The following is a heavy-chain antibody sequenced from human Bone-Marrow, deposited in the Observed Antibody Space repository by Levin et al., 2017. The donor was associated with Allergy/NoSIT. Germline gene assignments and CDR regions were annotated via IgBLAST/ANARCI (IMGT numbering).Heavy chain of an antibody. D-gene: IGHD6-19*01. CDR3: GTDVGIAVADRNY. CDR2: IEKDGNEM. V-gene: IGHV3-7*01. J-gene: IGHJ4*02. CDR1: GFTFNLYW. Sequence: GGSLRLSCAASGFTFNLYWMNWIRQAPGKGLEWVANIEKDGNEMHYVDSVEGRFTISRDNAKNVLYLEMSGLIVEDTALYYCGTDVGIAVADRNYWGQGVLVTVSS.